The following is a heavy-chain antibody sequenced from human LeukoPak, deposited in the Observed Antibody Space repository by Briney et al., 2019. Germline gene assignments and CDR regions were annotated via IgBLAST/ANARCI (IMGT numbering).Heavy chain of an antibody. CDR3: ARVWSENVGAKAFDY. Sequence: SVKVSCKASGGTFSSYAISWVRQAPGQGLEWMGGIIPIFGTANYAQKFQGRVTITADESTSTAYMELSSLRSEDTAVYYCARVWSENVGAKAFDYWGQGTLVTVSS. CDR2: IIPIFGTA. CDR1: GGTFSSYA. V-gene: IGHV1-69*13. D-gene: IGHD1-26*01. J-gene: IGHJ4*02.